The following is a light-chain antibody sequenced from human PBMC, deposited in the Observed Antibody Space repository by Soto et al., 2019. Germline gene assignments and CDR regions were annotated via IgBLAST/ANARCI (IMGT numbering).Light chain of an antibody. Sequence: EIVMTQSPDTLSVSPGERVTLSCRASQSVSSDLAWYQQKPGQAPRLLIYGASTRATDIAARFSGSGSGTEFTLTISSLQSEDFAVYYCQQYQTWPRTFGQGTRVEVK. V-gene: IGKV3-15*01. CDR2: GAS. CDR3: QQYQTWPRT. CDR1: QSVSSD. J-gene: IGKJ1*01.